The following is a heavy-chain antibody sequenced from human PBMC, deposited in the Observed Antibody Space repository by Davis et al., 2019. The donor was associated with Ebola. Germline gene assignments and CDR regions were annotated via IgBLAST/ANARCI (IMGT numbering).Heavy chain of an antibody. D-gene: IGHD2-2*02. V-gene: IGHV3-21*01. J-gene: IGHJ6*02. CDR1: GFTFSNYA. CDR2: ISSSSSYI. Sequence: GGSLRLSCTASGFTFSNYAMNWVRQAPGEGLEWVSSISSSSSYIYYADSVKGRFTISRDNAKNSLYLQMNSLRAEDTAVYYCARDLYLGSWNYYGMDVWGQGTTVTVSS. CDR3: ARDLYLGSWNYYGMDV.